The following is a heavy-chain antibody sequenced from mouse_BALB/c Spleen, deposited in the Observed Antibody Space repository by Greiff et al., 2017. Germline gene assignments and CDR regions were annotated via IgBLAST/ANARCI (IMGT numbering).Heavy chain of an antibody. CDR2: ISYSGST. CDR3: ARGDEDYAMDY. J-gene: IGHJ4*01. Sequence: EVQGVESGPGLVKPSQSLSLTCTVTGYSITSDYAWNWIRQFPGNKLEWMGYISYSGSTSYNPSLKSRISITRDTSKNQFFLQLNSVTTEDTATYYCARGDEDYAMDYWGQGTSVTVSS. CDR1: GYSITSDYA. V-gene: IGHV3-2*02.